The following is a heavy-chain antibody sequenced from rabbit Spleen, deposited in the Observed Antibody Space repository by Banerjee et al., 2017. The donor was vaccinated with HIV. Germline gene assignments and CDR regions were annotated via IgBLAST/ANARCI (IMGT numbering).Heavy chain of an antibody. CDR2: AYAGSSGGT. D-gene: IGHD1-1*01. Sequence: QEQLVESGGDLVKPGASLTLTCTASGFSFSSSYYGCWVRQAPGKGLEWVACAYAGSSGGTYSATWAKGRFTVSKTSSTTVPLQMTSLTVADTATYFCARDLDGVIGWNFGWWGPGTLVTVS. CDR3: ARDLDGVIGWNFGW. CDR1: GFSFSSSYY. J-gene: IGHJ4*01. V-gene: IGHV1S45*01.